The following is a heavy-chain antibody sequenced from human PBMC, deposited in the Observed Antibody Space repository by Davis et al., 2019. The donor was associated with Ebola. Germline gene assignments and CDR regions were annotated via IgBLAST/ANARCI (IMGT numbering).Heavy chain of an antibody. CDR2: INSDGSST. CDR1: GFTFSSYW. J-gene: IGHJ4*02. D-gene: IGHD3-10*01. Sequence: GESLKIPCAASGFTFSSYWMHWVRQAPGKGLVWVSRINSDGSSTSYADSVKGRFTISRDNAKNTLYLQMNSLRAEDTAVYYCARALRGVLYWGQGTLVTVSS. V-gene: IGHV3-74*01. CDR3: ARALRGVLY.